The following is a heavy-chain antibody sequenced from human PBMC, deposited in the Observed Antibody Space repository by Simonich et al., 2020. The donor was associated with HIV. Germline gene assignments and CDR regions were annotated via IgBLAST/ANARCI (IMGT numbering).Heavy chain of an antibody. J-gene: IGHJ4*02. V-gene: IGHV4-34*01. Sequence: QVQLQQWGAGLLKPSETLSLTCAVYGGSFSGYYWSWIRQPPGKGLEWIGEINHSGSTNYNPSLKSRVTISVDTSKNQFSLKLSSVTAADTAVYYCARGFYKRLYYFDYWGQGTLVTVSS. CDR3: ARGFYKRLYYFDY. CDR1: GGSFSGYY. D-gene: IGHD1-1*01. CDR2: INHSGST.